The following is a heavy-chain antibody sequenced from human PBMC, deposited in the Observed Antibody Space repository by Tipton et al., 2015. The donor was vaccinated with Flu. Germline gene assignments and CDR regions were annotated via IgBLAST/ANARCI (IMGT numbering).Heavy chain of an antibody. CDR2: INHSGST. V-gene: IGHV4-34*01. CDR3: ARPGEDDYGDFRK. J-gene: IGHJ4*02. D-gene: IGHD4-17*01. Sequence: TLSLTCAVYGGSFSGYYWSWIRQPPGKGLEWIGEINHSGSTNYNPSLKSRVTTSIDTSKNQFSLKLNSVTAADTAVYYCARPGEDDYGDFRKWGQGTLVTVSS. CDR1: GGSFSGYY.